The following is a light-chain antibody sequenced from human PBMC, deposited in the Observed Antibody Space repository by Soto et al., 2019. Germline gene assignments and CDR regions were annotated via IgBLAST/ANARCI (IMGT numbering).Light chain of an antibody. J-gene: IGLJ1*01. Sequence: QSALTQPRSVSGSPGQSVTISCTGTSSNVGDYNYVSWYQQHPGKAPKVMIYDVTKRPSGVSNRFSGSKSGNTASLTISGLQAEDEADYYCSSYTSSSTPYVFGTGTKVTVL. V-gene: IGLV2-14*03. CDR1: SSNVGDYNY. CDR2: DVT. CDR3: SSYTSSSTPYV.